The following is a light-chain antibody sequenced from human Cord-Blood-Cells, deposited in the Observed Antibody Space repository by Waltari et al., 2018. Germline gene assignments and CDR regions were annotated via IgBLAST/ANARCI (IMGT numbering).Light chain of an antibody. CDR1: SSDVGSYNL. J-gene: IGLJ1*01. Sequence: QSALTQPASVSGSPGQSITISCTGTSSDVGSYNLVSWYQQHPGKAPKIMIYAVSKRPSVVSNRFSGSKAGNTASLTISGLQAEDEADYYCCSDAGSSTYVFGTGTKVTVL. V-gene: IGLV2-23*02. CDR3: CSDAGSSTYV. CDR2: AVS.